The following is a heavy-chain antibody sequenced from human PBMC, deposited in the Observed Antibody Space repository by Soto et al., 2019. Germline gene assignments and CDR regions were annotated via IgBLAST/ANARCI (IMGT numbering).Heavy chain of an antibody. CDR2: ITAYNGNT. J-gene: IGHJ4*02. CDR1: GYTFSNYG. CDR3: ARGSSPVDFDY. D-gene: IGHD6-13*01. V-gene: IGHV1-18*01. Sequence: QVQLVQSGAEVKKPGASVKVSCEASGYTFSNYGISWVRQAPGQGLEWMGWITAYNGNTNFAQKFQDRLTMTTDTSMSTGYLELRSLTSDDTALYYCARGSSPVDFDYWGQGTLVTVSS.